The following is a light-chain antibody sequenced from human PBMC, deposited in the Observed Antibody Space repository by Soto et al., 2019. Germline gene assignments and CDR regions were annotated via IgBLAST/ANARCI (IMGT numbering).Light chain of an antibody. CDR1: RDINNF. Sequence: DIQLTQSPSSLSASVGDTVTITCRASRDINNFLARYQQRPGKAPKLLIYASTLQSGVPSRFRGSGAGTDFTLTISGLQPEDFATYYCQQFTSWTFGPGT. CDR3: QQFTSWT. CDR2: AS. J-gene: IGKJ1*01. V-gene: IGKV1-9*01.